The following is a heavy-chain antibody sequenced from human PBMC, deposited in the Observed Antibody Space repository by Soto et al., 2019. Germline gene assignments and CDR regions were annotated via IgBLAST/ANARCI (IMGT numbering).Heavy chain of an antibody. Sequence: GGSLRLSCAASGVTFEDYAMHWVRQAPGKGLEWVSGITWNGGRIAYADSVKGRFTISRDNAKNSLYLQMNSLRPEDTAFYYCATISIDPDYWGQGTLVTVSS. CDR2: ITWNGGRI. CDR3: ATISIDPDY. J-gene: IGHJ4*02. CDR1: GVTFEDYA. V-gene: IGHV3-9*01. D-gene: IGHD2-2*02.